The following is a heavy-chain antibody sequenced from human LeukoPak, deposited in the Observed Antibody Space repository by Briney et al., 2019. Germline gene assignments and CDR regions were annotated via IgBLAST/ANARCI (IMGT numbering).Heavy chain of an antibody. Sequence: GGSLRLSCAASGFTFSSYWMSWVRQAPGKGLEWVANIKQDGSEKHYVDSVKGRFTISRDNAKNSLYLQMNSLRAEDTAVYYCARVVRGVIIRAFDIWGQGTMVTVSS. D-gene: IGHD3-10*01. CDR2: IKQDGSEK. V-gene: IGHV3-7*01. CDR3: ARVVRGVIIRAFDI. J-gene: IGHJ3*02. CDR1: GFTFSSYW.